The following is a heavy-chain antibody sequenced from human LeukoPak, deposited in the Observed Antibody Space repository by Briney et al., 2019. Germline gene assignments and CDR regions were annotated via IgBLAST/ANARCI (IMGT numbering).Heavy chain of an antibody. V-gene: IGHV3-30*04. D-gene: IGHD5-24*01. CDR1: GFTFSTYA. CDR3: AKDSIEAYYYYYYMDV. J-gene: IGHJ6*03. Sequence: GGSLRLSCVASGFTFSTYAMHWVRQAPGKGLEWVAFTSYDGSNKYYADSVKGRFTISRDNSKNTLYPQMNSLRAEDTAVYYCAKDSIEAYYYYYYMDVWGKGTTVTVSS. CDR2: TSYDGSNK.